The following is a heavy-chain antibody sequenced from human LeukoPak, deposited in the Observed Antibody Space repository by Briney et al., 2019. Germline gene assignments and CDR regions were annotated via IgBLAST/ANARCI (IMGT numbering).Heavy chain of an antibody. D-gene: IGHD3-10*01. Sequence: GTSVKVSCKVSGYTLTELSMHWVRQAPGKGLEWMGGFDPEDGETIYAQKFQGRVTMTEDTSTDTAYMELSSLRSEDTAVYYCATEYGSGKTGLYFDYWGQGTLVTVSS. J-gene: IGHJ4*02. CDR3: ATEYGSGKTGLYFDY. CDR2: FDPEDGET. CDR1: GYTLTELS. V-gene: IGHV1-24*01.